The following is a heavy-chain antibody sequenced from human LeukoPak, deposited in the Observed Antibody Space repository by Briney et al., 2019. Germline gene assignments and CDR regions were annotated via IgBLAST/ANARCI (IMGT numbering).Heavy chain of an antibody. CDR2: ISGSGDST. J-gene: IGHJ4*02. D-gene: IGHD1-26*01. CDR3: AKDYRYSGSYPSGDY. Sequence: GGSLRLSCAASGFTFNNYAMSWVRQAPGKGLEWVSTISGSGDSTYYADSVKGRFTISRDNSKNTLYLQMNSLRAEDTAVYYCAKDYRYSGSYPSGDYWGQGTLVTVSS. V-gene: IGHV3-23*01. CDR1: GFTFNNYA.